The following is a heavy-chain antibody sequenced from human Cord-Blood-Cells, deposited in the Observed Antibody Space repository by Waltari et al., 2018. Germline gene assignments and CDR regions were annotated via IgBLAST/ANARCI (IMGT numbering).Heavy chain of an antibody. Sequence: QVQLQQWGAGLLKPSETLSLTCAVYGGAFSGYYWSWIRQPPGKGLEWIGEINHSRSTNYTPSLKSRVPISVDTSKNQFSLKLSSVTAADTAVYYCARDQGIAVAGDYWGQGTLVTVSS. CDR1: GGAFSGYY. CDR2: INHSRST. CDR3: ARDQGIAVAGDY. J-gene: IGHJ4*02. V-gene: IGHV4-34*01. D-gene: IGHD6-19*01.